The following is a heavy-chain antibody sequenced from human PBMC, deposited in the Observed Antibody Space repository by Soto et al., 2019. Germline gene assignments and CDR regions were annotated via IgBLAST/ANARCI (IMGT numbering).Heavy chain of an antibody. Sequence: RRLSCAASGFTFSSYAMSWVRQAPGKGLEWVSAISGSGGSTYYADSVKGRFTISRDNSKNTLYLQMNSLRAEDTAVYYCAKGRLGSGSYYNPTDAFDIWGQGTMVTVSS. V-gene: IGHV3-23*01. D-gene: IGHD3-10*01. CDR3: AKGRLGSGSYYNPTDAFDI. J-gene: IGHJ3*02. CDR1: GFTFSSYA. CDR2: ISGSGGST.